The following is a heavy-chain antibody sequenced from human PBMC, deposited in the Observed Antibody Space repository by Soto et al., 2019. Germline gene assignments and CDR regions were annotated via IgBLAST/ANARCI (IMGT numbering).Heavy chain of an antibody. CDR1: GYTFTSYD. V-gene: IGHV1-8*01. Sequence: ASVKVSCKASGYTFTSYDINWVRQATGQGLEWMGWMYPNSGNTGYAQKFQGRVTMTRNTSISTAYMELSSLRSEDTAVYYCARGTTVTTFLNYYYYCMDVWGKGTTVTVSS. J-gene: IGHJ6*03. CDR2: MYPNSGNT. CDR3: ARGTTVTTFLNYYYYCMDV. D-gene: IGHD4-17*01.